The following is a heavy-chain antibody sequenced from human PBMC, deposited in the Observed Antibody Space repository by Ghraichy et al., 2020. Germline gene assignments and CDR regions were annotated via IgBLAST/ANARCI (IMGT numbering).Heavy chain of an antibody. CDR1: GFTVSSNY. CDR3: ARLKEGEYFDY. J-gene: IGHJ4*02. Sequence: GGSLRLSCAASGFTVSSNYMSWVRQAPGKGLEWVSVFYSGGRTYYADSVRGRFTISRDISRNTVSLQMNSLRAEDTAVYYCARLKEGEYFDYWGQGTLVTVSS. D-gene: IGHD3-16*01. CDR2: FYSGGRT. V-gene: IGHV3-66*04.